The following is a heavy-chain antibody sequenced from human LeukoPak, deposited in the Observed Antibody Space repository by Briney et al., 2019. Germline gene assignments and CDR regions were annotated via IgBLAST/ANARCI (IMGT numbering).Heavy chain of an antibody. CDR3: VREAATDYYDSSGYYRQTEVFDA. D-gene: IGHD3-22*01. Sequence: SETLSLTCTVSGVSISSYYWSRIRQPPGKGLEWIGYIYYSGSTNYNPSLKSRVTISVDTSKNQFSLKLSSVTAADTAVYYCVREAATDYYDSSGYYRQTEVFDAWGQGTMVTVSS. CDR1: GVSISSYY. V-gene: IGHV4-59*01. CDR2: IYYSGST. J-gene: IGHJ3*01.